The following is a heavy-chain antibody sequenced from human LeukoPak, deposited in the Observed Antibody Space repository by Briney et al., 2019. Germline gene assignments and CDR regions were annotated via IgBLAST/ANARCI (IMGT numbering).Heavy chain of an antibody. Sequence: GGSLRLSCAASGFSFSNYWMCWVRQAPGKGLEWVATIRNDGSDKYYLDSVKGRFTISRDNAKNSLSLEINSLRAEDTALYYCARATSADKEDYWGQGTLVTVSS. CDR1: GFSFSNYW. V-gene: IGHV3-7*01. CDR2: IRNDGSDK. D-gene: IGHD3-3*01. J-gene: IGHJ4*02. CDR3: ARATSADKEDY.